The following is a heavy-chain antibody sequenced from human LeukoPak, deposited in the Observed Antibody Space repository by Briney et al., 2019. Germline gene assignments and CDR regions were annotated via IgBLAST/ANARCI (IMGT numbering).Heavy chain of an antibody. CDR1: GFTFSSYS. J-gene: IGHJ4*02. CDR2: ISSRSGYI. CDR3: ARDFLSDENQLRLAAPLDY. V-gene: IGHV3-21*01. D-gene: IGHD2-2*01. Sequence: GGSLRLSCAASGFTFSSYSMNWVRQAPGKGLEWVSSISSRSGYIYYADSVKGRFTISRDNAQNSPYLQMNSLRAEDTAVYYCARDFLSDENQLRLAAPLDYWGQGTLVTVSS.